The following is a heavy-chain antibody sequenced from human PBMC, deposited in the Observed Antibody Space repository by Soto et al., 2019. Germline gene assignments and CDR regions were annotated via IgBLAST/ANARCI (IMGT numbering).Heavy chain of an antibody. V-gene: IGHV3-23*01. CDR1: GFTFSTYA. CDR3: AKGALGQCAGAICYQFDS. Sequence: DVQLLESGGGLIHPGGSLRLSCAASGFTFSTYAMNWVRQVPGKGPEWVSSIIGSGINTYYTDPVKGRFTISRDNSKSTLHLQMNSLRVEDTAVYYCAKGALGQCAGAICYQFDSWGQGTLVTVAS. J-gene: IGHJ4*02. D-gene: IGHD2-8*02. CDR2: IIGSGINT.